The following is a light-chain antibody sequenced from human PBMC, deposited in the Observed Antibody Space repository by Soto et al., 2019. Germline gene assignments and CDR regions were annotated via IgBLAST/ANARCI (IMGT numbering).Light chain of an antibody. CDR3: QQSYGTPWT. Sequence: DIQMTQSPSSLSASVRDRITITCRASQSISNHLNWYQQKPGKGPNLLIYAASSLQRGVPSRFSGSGPGRDFVLTISSLQPEDSATYYCQQSYGTPWTFGQGTKVDIK. J-gene: IGKJ1*01. CDR2: AAS. CDR1: QSISNH. V-gene: IGKV1-39*01.